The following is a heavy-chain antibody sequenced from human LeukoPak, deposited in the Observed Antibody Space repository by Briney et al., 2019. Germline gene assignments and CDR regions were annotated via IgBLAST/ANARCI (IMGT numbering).Heavy chain of an antibody. CDR2: MNPNSGNT. V-gene: IGHV1-8*01. CDR3: ARKGYCSSTSCFSIYYYGMDV. Sequence: ASVKVSCKASGYTFTSYDINWVRQATGQGLEWMGWMNPNSGNTGYAQKFQGRVTMTRNTSISTAYMELSSLRSEGTAVYYCARKGYCSSTSCFSIYYYGMDVWGQGTTVTVSS. J-gene: IGHJ6*02. CDR1: GYTFTSYD. D-gene: IGHD2-2*01.